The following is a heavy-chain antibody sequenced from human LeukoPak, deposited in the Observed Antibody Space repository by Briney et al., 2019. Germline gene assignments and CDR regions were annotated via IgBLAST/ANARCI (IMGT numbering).Heavy chain of an antibody. CDR3: ARDGGSYYTASPNNWLGP. J-gene: IGHJ5*02. V-gene: IGHV4-38-2*02. CDR1: GYSINSGDC. CDR2: VLHSGHP. Sequence: SETLSLTCTVSGYSINSGDCWAWFRQVPGKGLEWFASVLHSGHPYYNPSLRSRVTIFADMSKSQFSLQLSSVTAADTAVYYCARDGGSYYTASPNNWLGPWGQGTLVAVSS. D-gene: IGHD2-2*02.